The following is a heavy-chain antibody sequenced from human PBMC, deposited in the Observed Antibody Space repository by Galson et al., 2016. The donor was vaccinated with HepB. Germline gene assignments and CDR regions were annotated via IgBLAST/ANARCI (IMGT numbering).Heavy chain of an antibody. CDR3: AGGDGGDLRH. D-gene: IGHD4-17*01. Sequence: SLRLSCAASGFSFSTYSMSWVRQAPGKGLDWVAYISSRSSTMYYAHSVRGRFTISRDNAKNSLFLQMNSLRAEDTAIYFCAGGDGGDLRHWGQGTLVTASS. V-gene: IGHV3-48*01. J-gene: IGHJ1*01. CDR2: ISSRSSTM. CDR1: GFSFSTYS.